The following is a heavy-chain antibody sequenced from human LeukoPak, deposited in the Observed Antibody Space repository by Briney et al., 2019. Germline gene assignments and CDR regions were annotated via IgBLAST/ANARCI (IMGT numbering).Heavy chain of an antibody. J-gene: IGHJ4*02. CDR2: ISYDGSNK. CDR1: GLTFSSYG. CDR3: ARAHVALRYFDWFGDY. D-gene: IGHD3-9*01. Sequence: GGSLRLSCAASGLTFSSYGMHWVRQAPGKGLEWVAVISYDGSNKYYADSVKGRFTISRDNSKNTLYLQMNSLRAEDTAVYYCARAHVALRYFDWFGDYWGQGTLVTVSS. V-gene: IGHV3-30*19.